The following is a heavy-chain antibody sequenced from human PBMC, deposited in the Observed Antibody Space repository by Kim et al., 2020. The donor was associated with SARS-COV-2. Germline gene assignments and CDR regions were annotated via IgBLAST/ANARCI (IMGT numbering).Heavy chain of an antibody. V-gene: IGHV3-49*03. CDR1: GFTFGDYA. D-gene: IGHD4-17*01. J-gene: IGHJ6*02. CDR2: IRSKAYGGTT. CDR3: TRLDDYGDYPYYYYGMDV. Sequence: GGSLRLSCTASGFTFGDYAMSWFRQAPGKGLEWVGFIRSKAYGGTTEYAASVKGRFTISRDDSKSIAYLQMNSPKTEDTAVYYCTRLDDYGDYPYYYYGMDVWGPETTGTVSS.